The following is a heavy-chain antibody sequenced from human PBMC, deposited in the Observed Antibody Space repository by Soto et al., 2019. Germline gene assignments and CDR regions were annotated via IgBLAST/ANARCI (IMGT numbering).Heavy chain of an antibody. J-gene: IGHJ6*02. CDR1: GGSISSGGYY. CDR2: IYYSGST. V-gene: IGHV4-31*02. D-gene: IGHD5-12*01. Sequence: SETLSLTXTVSGGSISSGGYYWSWIRQHPGKGLEWIGYIYYSGSTYYNPSLKSRVTISVDTSKNQFSLKLSSVTAADTAVYYCAREERKRSGQSLYYYYGMDVWGQGTTVTVSS. CDR3: AREERKRSGQSLYYYYGMDV.